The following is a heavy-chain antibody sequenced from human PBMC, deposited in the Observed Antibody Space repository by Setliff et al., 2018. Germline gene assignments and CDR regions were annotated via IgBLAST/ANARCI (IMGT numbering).Heavy chain of an antibody. J-gene: IGHJ4*02. D-gene: IGHD6-6*01. CDR2: ISGSGGST. CDR3: ASTPSSSSQN. V-gene: IGHV3-23*01. Sequence: GGSLRLSCAASGFTFSSYAMSWVRQAPGKGLEWVSAISGSGGSTYYVDSVKGRFTISRDNSKNTLYLQMNSLRAEDTAVYYCASTPSSSSQNWGQGTLVTVSS. CDR1: GFTFSSYA.